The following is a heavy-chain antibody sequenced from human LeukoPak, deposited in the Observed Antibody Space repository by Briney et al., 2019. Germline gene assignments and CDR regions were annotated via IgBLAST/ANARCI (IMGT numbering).Heavy chain of an antibody. CDR1: GFSFSSFD. D-gene: IGHD4-17*01. J-gene: IGHJ4*02. CDR2: ISTMSSTK. V-gene: IGHV3-48*02. Sequence: GGSLRLSCAVSGFSFSSFDMNWVRQAPGKGLEWVSYISTMSSTKYYADSVKGRFTISRDNAQNSLYLQMNSLRDEDTAVYYCARGKIGYYYGDSDRFWGQGTLVTVSS. CDR3: ARGKIGYYYGDSDRF.